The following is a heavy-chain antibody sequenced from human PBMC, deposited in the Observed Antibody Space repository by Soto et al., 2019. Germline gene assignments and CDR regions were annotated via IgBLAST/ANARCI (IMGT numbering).Heavy chain of an antibody. CDR1: GYTFTSYA. J-gene: IGHJ6*03. CDR3: AGGFGELRGLFSRSHLGVMDV. Sequence: ASVKVSCKASGYTFTSYAMHWVRQAPGQRLEWMGWINAGNGNTKYSQKFQGRVTITRDTSASTAYMELSSLRSEDTAVYYCAGGFGELRGLFSRSHLGVMDVWGKGTTVTVSS. D-gene: IGHD3-10*01. V-gene: IGHV1-3*01. CDR2: INAGNGNT.